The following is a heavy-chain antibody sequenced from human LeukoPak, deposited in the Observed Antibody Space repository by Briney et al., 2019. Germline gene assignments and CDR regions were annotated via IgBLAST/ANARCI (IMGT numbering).Heavy chain of an antibody. J-gene: IGHJ5*02. Sequence: TSETLSLTCTVSGYSIGSDYYWGWIRPPPGKGLEWIGSVHHSGRTYYNPSLKSRVTISVDTSKNQFSLKLNSVTAADTAVYYCARDHLANLASRLFDPWGQGSLVTVSS. CDR2: VHHSGRT. V-gene: IGHV4-38-2*02. D-gene: IGHD3-3*01. CDR1: GYSIGSDYY. CDR3: ARDHLANLASRLFDP.